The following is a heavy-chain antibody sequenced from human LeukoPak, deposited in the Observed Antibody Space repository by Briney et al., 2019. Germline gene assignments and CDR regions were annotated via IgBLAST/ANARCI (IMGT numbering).Heavy chain of an antibody. CDR3: ARESCNGASCFRAEGFYYFYMDV. J-gene: IGHJ6*03. V-gene: IGHV4-61*02. CDR2: IYTSGDT. CDR1: GASISRGSYY. D-gene: IGHD2-2*01. Sequence: SQTLSLTCSVSGASISRGSYYWSWIRQPAGKGLEWIGRIYTSGDTNYNPSLESRVTISVDTSQNQLSLRLTSVTAADTAIYYCARESCNGASCFRAEGFYYFYMDVWGKGTTVTVSS.